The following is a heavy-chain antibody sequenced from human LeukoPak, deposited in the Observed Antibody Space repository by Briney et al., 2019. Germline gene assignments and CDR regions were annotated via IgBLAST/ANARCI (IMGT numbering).Heavy chain of an antibody. V-gene: IGHV4-59*08. CDR1: GGSISGYY. CDR3: ARHYYSSGYYYFDY. CDR2: IYSSEST. D-gene: IGHD3-22*01. Sequence: SETLSLTCTVSGGSISGYYWTWIRQPPGKGLEWIGYIYSSESTTYSPSLKSRVTISLDKSKNQFPLKLSSVTAADTAVYYCARHYYSSGYYYFDYWGQGTLVTASS. J-gene: IGHJ4*02.